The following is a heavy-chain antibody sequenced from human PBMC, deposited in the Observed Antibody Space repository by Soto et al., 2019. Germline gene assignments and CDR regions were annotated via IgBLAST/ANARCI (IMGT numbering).Heavy chain of an antibody. V-gene: IGHV1-18*01. CDR2: ISAYNYNT. CDR3: ARVVGALGQWFDP. CDR1: GYTFTSYG. D-gene: IGHD1-26*01. J-gene: IGHJ5*02. Sequence: QVQLVQSGAEVKKPGASVKVSCKASGYTFTSYGLSWVRQAPGQGLEWMGRISAYNYNTNYAQKLQGRVTMTTDTSPSTAYMELRSLRSGDTAVYYCARVVGALGQWFDPWGQRTLVTVSS.